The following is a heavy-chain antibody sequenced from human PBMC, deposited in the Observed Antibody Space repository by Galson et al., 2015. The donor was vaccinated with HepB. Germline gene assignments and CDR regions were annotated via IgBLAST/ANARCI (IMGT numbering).Heavy chain of an antibody. V-gene: IGHV3-7*01. J-gene: IGHJ6*02. CDR1: GFTFSSYG. CDR3: ARDDRPSYCGSTSCNVYGVDV. CDR2: IKEDGSKK. Sequence: SLRLSCAASGFTFSSYGMHWVRQAPGKGLEWVANIKEDGSKKFYVDSVKGRFTISRDNAENSLYLQMNSLRAEDTAVYYCARDDRPSYCGSTSCNVYGVDVWGQGTTVTVSS. D-gene: IGHD2-2*01.